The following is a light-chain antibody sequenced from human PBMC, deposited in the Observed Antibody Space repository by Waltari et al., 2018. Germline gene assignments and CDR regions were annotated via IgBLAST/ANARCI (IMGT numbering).Light chain of an antibody. J-gene: IGKJ1*01. Sequence: DIHLTKSPSYLPASVGDRVTITCRASRGISSYLAWYQQKPGKAPKLLIYAASTLQSGVPLRFSGSGSGTEFTLTISSLQPEDFATYYCQQVNTYSWTFGQGTKVEIK. CDR2: AAS. CDR3: QQVNTYSWT. CDR1: RGISSY. V-gene: IGKV1-9*01.